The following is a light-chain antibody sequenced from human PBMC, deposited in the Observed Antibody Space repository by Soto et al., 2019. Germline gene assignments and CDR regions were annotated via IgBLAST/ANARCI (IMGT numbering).Light chain of an antibody. CDR2: EVS. Sequence: HSALTQPPSASGSPGQSVTISCTGTSSDVGGYNFVSWYQQHPGKAPKLMIYEVSKWPSGVPDRFSGSKSGNTASLTVSGLQAEDEADYYCSSYAGSNNFVVFGGGTKLTVL. CDR1: SSDVGGYNF. V-gene: IGLV2-8*01. J-gene: IGLJ2*01. CDR3: SSYAGSNNFVV.